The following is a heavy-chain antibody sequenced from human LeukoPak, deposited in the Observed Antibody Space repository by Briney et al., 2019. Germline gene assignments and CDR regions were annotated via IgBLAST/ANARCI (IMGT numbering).Heavy chain of an antibody. CDR1: GGSLSSYY. J-gene: IGHJ4*02. V-gene: IGHV4-59*01. CDR3: ARKEGTH. CDR2: IYYSGST. D-gene: IGHD1-1*01. Sequence: PSETLSLTCTVSGGSLSSYYWSWIRQPPGKGLEWIGYIYYSGSTNYNPSLKSRVTMSVDTSKNQFSLKLSSVTAADTAVYYCARKEGTHWGQGTLVTVSS.